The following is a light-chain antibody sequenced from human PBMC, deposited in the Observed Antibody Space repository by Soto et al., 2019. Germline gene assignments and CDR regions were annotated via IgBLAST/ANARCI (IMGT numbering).Light chain of an antibody. Sequence: EIALTQSPGTLSLSPGXRATLSCRASHSVTSNYLAWYQQKPGQAPRLLMFGASIRDTGIPDRFSGSGSGADFTLTLSRLEPEDFGLYYCHQYGSSPGTFGQGTKVDIK. V-gene: IGKV3-20*01. CDR1: HSVTSNY. CDR2: GAS. CDR3: HQYGSSPGT. J-gene: IGKJ1*01.